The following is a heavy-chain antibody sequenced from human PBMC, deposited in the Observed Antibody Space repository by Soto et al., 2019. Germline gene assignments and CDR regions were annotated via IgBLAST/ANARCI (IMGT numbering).Heavy chain of an antibody. V-gene: IGHV3-30*04. J-gene: IGHJ4*02. CDR1: GFTFSSYD. CDR3: ARGGLATCYPSVFDY. Sequence: GGSLRLSCAASGFTFSSYDMHWVRQAPGKGLEWVAVISYDGSNKYYADSVKGRFTISRDNSKNTLYLQMNSLRSEDTSAYFSARGGLATCYPSVFDYWGQGTMVTVSS. CDR2: ISYDGSNK. D-gene: IGHD2-15*01.